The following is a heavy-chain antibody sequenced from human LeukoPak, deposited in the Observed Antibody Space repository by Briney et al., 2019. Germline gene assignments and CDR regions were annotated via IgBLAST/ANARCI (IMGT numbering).Heavy chain of an antibody. CDR1: GFTFDDYA. CDR3: ARGYSYGYIGYFDY. V-gene: IGHV3-9*01. Sequence: GGSLRLSCAASGFTFDDYAMHWVRQAPGKGLEWVSGISWNSGSIGYADSVKGRFTISRDNAKNSLYLQMNSLRAEDTALYYCARGYSYGYIGYFDYWGQGILVTVSS. CDR2: ISWNSGSI. D-gene: IGHD5-18*01. J-gene: IGHJ4*02.